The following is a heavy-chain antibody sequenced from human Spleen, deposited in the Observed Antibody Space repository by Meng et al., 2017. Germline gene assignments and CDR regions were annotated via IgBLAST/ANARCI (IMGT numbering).Heavy chain of an antibody. D-gene: IGHD1-26*01. CDR3: ARDGAGRGGY. V-gene: IGHV3-74*01. J-gene: IGHJ4*02. Sequence: GESLKISCAASGFTFSSYWMHWVRQTPGKGLVWVSRINTDGTTTTYADSVKGRFTISRDNAKNTLYLQMNRLRGEDTAVYYCARDGAGRGGYWGQGTLVTVSS. CDR1: GFTFSSYW. CDR2: INTDGTTT.